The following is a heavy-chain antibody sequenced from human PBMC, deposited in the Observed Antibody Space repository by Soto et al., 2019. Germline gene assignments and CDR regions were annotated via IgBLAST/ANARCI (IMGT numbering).Heavy chain of an antibody. Sequence: QVQLQESGPGQVKPSQTLTLTCTVSGGSISSTGSFWTWIRQHPGKGLEWIGYIFYSGSTFHNPSLKSRVTISVDTSKNQFSLELSSVTAADTAVYYCAREAGSGDYFDYWGQGTLVTVSS. J-gene: IGHJ4*02. D-gene: IGHD1-26*01. CDR1: GGSISSTGSF. CDR3: AREAGSGDYFDY. CDR2: IFYSGST. V-gene: IGHV4-31*03.